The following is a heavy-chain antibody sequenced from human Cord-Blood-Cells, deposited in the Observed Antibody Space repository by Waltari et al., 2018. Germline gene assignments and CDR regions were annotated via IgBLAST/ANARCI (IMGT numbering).Heavy chain of an antibody. D-gene: IGHD2-2*01. Sequence: QVQLVQSGAEVKKPGSSVKVSCKAYGGTFSSYAISWVRQAPGQGLEWMGGIIPIFGTANYAKKFQGRVTITADESTSTAYMELSSLGSEDTAVYYCARGTRYIVVDPWFDPWGQGTLVTVSS. V-gene: IGHV1-69*01. CDR2: IIPIFGTA. CDR3: ARGTRYIVVDPWFDP. CDR1: GGTFSSYA. J-gene: IGHJ5*02.